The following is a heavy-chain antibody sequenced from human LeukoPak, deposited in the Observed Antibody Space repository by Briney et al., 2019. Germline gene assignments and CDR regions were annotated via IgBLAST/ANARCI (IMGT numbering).Heavy chain of an antibody. V-gene: IGHV4-61*02. D-gene: IGHD6-19*01. CDR2: IYTSGST. Sequence: SQTLSLTCTVSGGSISSGSYYWSWIRQPAGKGLEWIGRIYTSGSTNYNPSLKSRVTISIDTSKNQFSLKLTSVTAADTAVYYCARGASPVAGPKWGQGTLVTVSS. CDR3: ARGASPVAGPK. CDR1: GGSISSGSYY. J-gene: IGHJ4*02.